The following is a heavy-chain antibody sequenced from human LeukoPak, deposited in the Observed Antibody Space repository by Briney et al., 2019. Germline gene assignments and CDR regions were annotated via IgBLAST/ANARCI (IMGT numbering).Heavy chain of an antibody. D-gene: IGHD3-22*01. CDR1: GFTFINYA. CDR2: ISGNGGYT. CDR3: ARGRTYYDSSGRDHDAFDI. V-gene: IGHV3-23*01. J-gene: IGHJ3*02. Sequence: GGSLRLSCAASGFTFINYAMNWVRQAPGKGLEWVSAISGNGGYTYYADSVKGRFTISRDNAKNSLYLQMNSLRAEDTAVYYCARGRTYYDSSGRDHDAFDIWGQGTMVTVSS.